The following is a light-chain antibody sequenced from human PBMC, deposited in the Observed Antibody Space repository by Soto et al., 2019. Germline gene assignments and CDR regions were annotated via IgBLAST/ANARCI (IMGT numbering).Light chain of an antibody. Sequence: DIQMTQSPSTLSASVGDRVTITCRASQTINTWLAWYQQKPGKAPKLLIYRASNLVSGVPSRFSGSGSGTEFTLAISSLQPDHFSIYCCQQYETYSGTFGLSTQVDI. V-gene: IGKV1-5*03. CDR3: QQYETYSGT. CDR2: RAS. CDR1: QTINTW. J-gene: IGKJ3*01.